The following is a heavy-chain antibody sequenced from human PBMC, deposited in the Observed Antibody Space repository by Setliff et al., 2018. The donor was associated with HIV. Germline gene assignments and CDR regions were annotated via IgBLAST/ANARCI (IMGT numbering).Heavy chain of an antibody. Sequence: ASVKVSCKASGYTFTSYAMHWVRQAPGQRLEWMGWINAGNGNTKYSQKLQGRVTMTTDTSTSTAYMELRSLRSDDTAVYYCARDTYFDYWGQGTLVTVSS. CDR1: GYTFTSYA. J-gene: IGHJ4*02. V-gene: IGHV1-3*01. CDR2: INAGNGNT. CDR3: ARDTYFDY.